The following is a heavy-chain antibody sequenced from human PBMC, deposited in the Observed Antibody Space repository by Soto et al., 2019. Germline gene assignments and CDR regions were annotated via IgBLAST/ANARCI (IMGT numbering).Heavy chain of an antibody. Sequence: QVQLVESGGGVVQPGRSLRLSCAASGFTFNNYGVHWVRQAPGKGLEWVAVIWYDGSNKYSAESVKGRFTISRDNSKNTPYLQMNSLRAEDTAVYYCARGDVGSGILIDYWGQGTLVTVSS. CDR2: IWYDGSNK. CDR3: ARGDVGSGILIDY. CDR1: GFTFNNYG. D-gene: IGHD3-10*01. V-gene: IGHV3-33*01. J-gene: IGHJ4*02.